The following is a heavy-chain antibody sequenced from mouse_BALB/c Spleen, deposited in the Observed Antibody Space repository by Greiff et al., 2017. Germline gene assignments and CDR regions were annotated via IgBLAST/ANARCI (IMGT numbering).Heavy chain of an antibody. CDR3: AREQDYGKGYFEY. CDR1: GFSLTSYG. V-gene: IGHV2-9*02. Sequence: QVQLQQSGPGLVAPSQSLSITCTVSGFSLTSYGVHWVRQPPGKGLEWLGVIWAGGSTNYNSALMSRLSISKDNSKSQVFLKMNSLQTDDTAMYYCAREQDYGKGYFEYWGQGTTLTVSS. J-gene: IGHJ2*01. D-gene: IGHD2-1*01. CDR2: IWAGGST.